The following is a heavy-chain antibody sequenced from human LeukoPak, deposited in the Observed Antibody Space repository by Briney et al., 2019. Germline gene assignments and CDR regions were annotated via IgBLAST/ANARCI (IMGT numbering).Heavy chain of an antibody. Sequence: TSETLSLTCTVSGGSISSYYWSWIRQPAGKGLEWIGRIYTSGSTNYNPSLKSRVTMSVDTSKNQFSLKLSSVTAADTAVYYCARDHYSASPPYYYYYYMDVWGKGTTVTISS. J-gene: IGHJ6*03. CDR2: IYTSGST. D-gene: IGHD4/OR15-4a*01. V-gene: IGHV4-4*07. CDR3: ARDHYSASPPYYYYYYMDV. CDR1: GGSISSYY.